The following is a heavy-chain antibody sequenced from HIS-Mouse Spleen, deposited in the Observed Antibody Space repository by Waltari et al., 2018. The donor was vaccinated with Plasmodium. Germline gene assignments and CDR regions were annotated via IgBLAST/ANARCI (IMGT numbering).Heavy chain of an antibody. Sequence: QVQLVESGGGVVQPGRSLRLSCAASGSTFSSYGMHWVRQAPGKGLEWVAVISYDGSNKYYADSVKGRFTISRDNSKNTLYLQMNSLRAEDTAVYYCAKEGYSSGVFFFDYWGQGTLVTVSS. CDR2: ISYDGSNK. D-gene: IGHD6-19*01. V-gene: IGHV3-30*18. CDR3: AKEGYSSGVFFFDY. J-gene: IGHJ4*02. CDR1: GSTFSSYG.